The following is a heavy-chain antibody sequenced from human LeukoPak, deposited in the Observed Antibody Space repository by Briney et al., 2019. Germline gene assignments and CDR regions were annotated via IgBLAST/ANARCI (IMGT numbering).Heavy chain of an antibody. Sequence: SETLSLTCAVYGGSFCGYYWSWIGQPPGKGMEWIGEINHSGGTNYNPSLKSRVTISVDTSKNQFSLKLSAVTAADTAVYYCARDFREPFDYWGQGTLVTVSS. CDR2: INHSGGT. CDR3: ARDFREPFDY. V-gene: IGHV4-34*01. CDR1: GGSFCGYY. D-gene: IGHD1-14*01. J-gene: IGHJ4*02.